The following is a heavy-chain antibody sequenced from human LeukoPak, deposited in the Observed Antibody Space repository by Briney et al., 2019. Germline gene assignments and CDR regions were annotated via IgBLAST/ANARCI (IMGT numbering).Heavy chain of an antibody. J-gene: IGHJ3*01. V-gene: IGHV3-15*01. Sequence: PGGSLTLPYADCGFTFNNAGLSWVRQAPGKGLEWVGRIKSKTDGGTTDYAAPVKGRFTISRDDSKNTLYLQMNSLKTENTAVYYCTTDAFTGAMADNYDDFYFWGQGTMVTVSS. CDR2: IKSKTDGGTT. CDR1: GFTFNNAG. CDR3: TTDAFTGAMADNYDDFYF. D-gene: IGHD6-19*01.